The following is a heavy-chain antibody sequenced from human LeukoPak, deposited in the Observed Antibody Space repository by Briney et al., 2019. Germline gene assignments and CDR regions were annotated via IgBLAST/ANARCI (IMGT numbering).Heavy chain of an antibody. CDR2: IYTSVST. D-gene: IGHD3-10*01. CDR3: AREGVLLWFGELLGNWFDP. J-gene: IGHJ5*02. Sequence: SETLSLTCTVSGGSISSYYWSWIRQPAGRGLEWIGRIYTSVSTNYNPSLKRRVTMSVDTSKNQFSLNLSSVTAADTAVYYCAREGVLLWFGELLGNWFDPWGQGTLVTVSS. V-gene: IGHV4-4*07. CDR1: GGSISSYY.